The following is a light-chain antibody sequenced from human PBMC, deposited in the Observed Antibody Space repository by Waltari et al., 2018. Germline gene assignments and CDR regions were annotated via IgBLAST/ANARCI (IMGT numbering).Light chain of an antibody. CDR2: GAS. V-gene: IGKV3-20*01. Sequence: IMLTQSPGTLSLSPGERATLSCRASQSISRYLAWYQQKPGQAPRLLIYGASTRATGIPDRFSVSGCGTVFSLTISGLEPEDSAVYYCQHHFRLPATFGQGTKVEIK. CDR3: QHHFRLPAT. J-gene: IGKJ1*01. CDR1: QSISRY.